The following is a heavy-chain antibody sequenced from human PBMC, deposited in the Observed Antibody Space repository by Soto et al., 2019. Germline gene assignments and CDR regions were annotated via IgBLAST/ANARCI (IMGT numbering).Heavy chain of an antibody. CDR3: AAGYSNSLFDP. CDR2: VYYIGRT. J-gene: IGHJ5*02. V-gene: IGHV4-61*01. D-gene: IGHD6-13*01. CDR1: GGSVSSGSFY. Sequence: PSETLSLTCTVSGGSVSSGSFYWSWIRQPPGMGLEWIGFVYYIGRTNYNPSLKSRVAISVDTSKNQFSLKLSSVTAADTAVYYCAAGYSNSLFDPRGQGTLVTVSS.